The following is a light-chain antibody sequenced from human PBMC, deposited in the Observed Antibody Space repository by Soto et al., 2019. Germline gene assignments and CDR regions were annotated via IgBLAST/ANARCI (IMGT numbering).Light chain of an antibody. CDR3: QQYGSSPT. Sequence: ETVLTQSPGTLSLSSGESATLSCRASQSLTSSYLAWYQQKPGQAPRLLIYGASRRATGIPDRFSGSGSATYFTLTISRLEPEDFAVYYCQQYGSSPTFGQGTKVEIK. CDR2: GAS. V-gene: IGKV3-20*01. J-gene: IGKJ1*01. CDR1: QSLTSSY.